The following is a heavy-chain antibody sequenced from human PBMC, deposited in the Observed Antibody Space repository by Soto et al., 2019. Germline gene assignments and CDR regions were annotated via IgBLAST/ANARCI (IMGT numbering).Heavy chain of an antibody. CDR3: TRGIYSYGYYFDY. J-gene: IGHJ4*02. CDR1: GFTFGDYA. D-gene: IGHD5-18*01. V-gene: IGHV3-49*03. CDR2: IRSKAYGGTT. Sequence: GGSLGLSCTASGFTFGDYAMSWFRQAPGKGLEWVGFIRSKAYGGTTEYAASVKGRFTISRDDSKSIAYLQMNSLKTEDTAVYYCTRGIYSYGYYFDYWGQGTLVTVSS.